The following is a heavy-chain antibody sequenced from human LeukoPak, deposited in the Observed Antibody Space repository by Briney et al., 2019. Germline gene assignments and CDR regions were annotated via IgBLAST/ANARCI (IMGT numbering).Heavy chain of an antibody. CDR3: ARGLVVPAAIAPPPFDP. CDR1: GYTFTGYY. J-gene: IGHJ5*02. CDR2: INPNSGGT. V-gene: IGHV1-2*02. Sequence: ASVKVSCKASGYTFTGYYMHWVRQAPGQGLEWMGWINPNSGGTNYAQKFQGRVTMTRDTSISTAYMELSRLRSDDTAVYYCARGLVVPAAIAPPPFDPWGQGTLVTVSS. D-gene: IGHD2-2*01.